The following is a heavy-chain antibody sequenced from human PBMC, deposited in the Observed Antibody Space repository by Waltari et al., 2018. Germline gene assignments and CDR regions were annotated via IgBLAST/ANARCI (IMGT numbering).Heavy chain of an antibody. CDR3: ATAVGASDNWFDP. D-gene: IGHD1-26*01. V-gene: IGHV4-38-2*01. J-gene: IGHJ5*02. Sequence: QVQLQESGPGLVKPSETLSLTCAVSGYSISSGYYWGWIRQPPGKGLEWIGSIYHIGGTYYNPSLKSRVTISVDTSKNQFSLKLSSVTAADTAVYYCATAVGASDNWFDPWGQGTLVTVSS. CDR2: IYHIGGT. CDR1: GYSISSGYY.